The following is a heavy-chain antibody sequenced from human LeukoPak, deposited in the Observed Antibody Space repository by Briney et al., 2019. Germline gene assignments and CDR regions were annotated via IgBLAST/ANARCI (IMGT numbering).Heavy chain of an antibody. J-gene: IGHJ4*02. Sequence: GGSLRLSCATSGFTFTTFWMHWVRQAPGKGLEWVSGINWNGGSTGYADSVKGRFTTSRDNAKNTLYLQMNSLRAEDTAVYYCARDDYGGRGEFDYWGQGTLVTVSS. CDR3: ARDDYGGRGEFDY. V-gene: IGHV3-74*01. CDR1: GFTFTTFW. CDR2: INWNGGST. D-gene: IGHD4-23*01.